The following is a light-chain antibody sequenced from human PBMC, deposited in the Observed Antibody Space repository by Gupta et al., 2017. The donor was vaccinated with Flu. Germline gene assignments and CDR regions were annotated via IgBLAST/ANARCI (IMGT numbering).Light chain of an antibody. Sequence: SSELTQDPAVSFGLGQTVRITCQGDSLRNSYASWYQQKPGQAPVLVIYAKKIRTSGIPDRFSGSSSVNPASLTITGAQAEDEADYYCNSRDSTDNHQAVFGGGTKLTVL. V-gene: IGLV3-19*01. CDR1: SLRNSY. CDR3: NSRDSTDNHQAV. CDR2: AKK. J-gene: IGLJ2*01.